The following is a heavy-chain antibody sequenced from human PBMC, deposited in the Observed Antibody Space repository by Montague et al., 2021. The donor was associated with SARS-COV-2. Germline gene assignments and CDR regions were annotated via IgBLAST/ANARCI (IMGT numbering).Heavy chain of an antibody. D-gene: IGHD3-22*01. J-gene: IGHJ4*02. CDR2: IKEDGSEK. CDR1: GFSFSSYA. V-gene: IGHV3-7*01. Sequence: SLRLSCAASGFSFSSYAMSWVRQAPGKGLEWVANIKEDGSEKKYVGSVKGRFTISRDNAKDSLYLQMNSLRAEDTAVYYCAREYFDNSGMGHYWGQGTLVTVSS. CDR3: AREYFDNSGMGHY.